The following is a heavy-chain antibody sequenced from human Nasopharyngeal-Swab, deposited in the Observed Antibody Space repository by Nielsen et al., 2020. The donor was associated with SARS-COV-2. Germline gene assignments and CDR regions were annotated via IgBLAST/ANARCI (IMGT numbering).Heavy chain of an antibody. CDR1: GFTFSSYW. CDR2: IKEDGGEK. CDR3: ARDYTRFDY. D-gene: IGHD3-16*01. Sequence: GGSLRLSCAVSGFTFSSYWMSWVRQAPGKGLEWVAYIKEDGGEKYFVDSVKGRFTISRDNAKNSLYLQMNSLRAEDTAVYYCARDYTRFDYWGQGTLVTVSS. J-gene: IGHJ4*02. V-gene: IGHV3-7*05.